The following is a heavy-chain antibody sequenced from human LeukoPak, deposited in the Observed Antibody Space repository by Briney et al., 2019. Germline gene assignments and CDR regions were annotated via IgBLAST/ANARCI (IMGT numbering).Heavy chain of an antibody. CDR3: ARESGGSYYRTFDY. CDR2: IYYSGST. V-gene: IGHV4-59*01. CDR1: GGSISSYY. Sequence: SETLSLTCIVSGGSISSYYWSWIRQPPGKGLEWIGYIYYSGSTNYNPSLKSRVTISVDTSKNQFSLKLSSVTAADTAVYYCARESGGSYYRTFDYWGQGTLVTVSS. J-gene: IGHJ4*02. D-gene: IGHD1-26*01.